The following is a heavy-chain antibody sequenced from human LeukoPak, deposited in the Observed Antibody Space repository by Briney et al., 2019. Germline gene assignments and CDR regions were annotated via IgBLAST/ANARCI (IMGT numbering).Heavy chain of an antibody. V-gene: IGHV1-8*01. CDR1: GYTFTSYD. J-gene: IGHJ4*02. CDR2: MNPNSGYT. CDR3: ARGAYGSGANNPHFDC. Sequence: ASVKVSCRASGYTFTSYDINWVRQATGQGLEWLGYMNPNSGYTGYAQKFQGRVTITSDTSINTAYMELSSLRSEDTAVYYCARGAYGSGANNPHFDCWGQGTLVTVSS. D-gene: IGHD3-10*01.